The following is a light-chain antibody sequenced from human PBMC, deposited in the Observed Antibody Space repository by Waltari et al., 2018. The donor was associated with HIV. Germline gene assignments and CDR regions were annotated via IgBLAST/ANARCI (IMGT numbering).Light chain of an antibody. CDR2: SSN. CDR3: ATWDDSLNGRV. J-gene: IGLJ3*02. CDR1: SSNIGRNT. V-gene: IGLV1-44*01. Sequence: QSMLTQPPSASGTPGQRVTISCSGRSSNIGRNTVNWYQQLPGTAPKLLIYSSNHRPSGVPDRFSGSKSGTSASLAISGLQSEDEADYYCATWDDSLNGRVFGGGTKLTVL.